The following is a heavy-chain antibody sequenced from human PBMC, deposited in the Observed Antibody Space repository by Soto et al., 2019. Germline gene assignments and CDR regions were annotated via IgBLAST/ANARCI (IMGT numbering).Heavy chain of an antibody. V-gene: IGHV3-33*06. CDR3: ADEAGDS. CDR2: IWYDGSNK. CDR1: GFTFSSYG. Sequence: QVQLVESGGGVVQPGRSLRLSCAASGFTFSSYGMHWVRQAPGKGLEWVAVIWYDGSNKYYADSVKGRFTISRDNSKNTLYGHMNSLRAEDTAVYYCADEAGDSWGQGTLVTVSS. J-gene: IGHJ4*02.